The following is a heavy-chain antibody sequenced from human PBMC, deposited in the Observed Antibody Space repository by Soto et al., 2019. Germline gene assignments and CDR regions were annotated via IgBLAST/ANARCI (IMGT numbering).Heavy chain of an antibody. J-gene: IGHJ3*02. CDR2: IYPGDSDT. V-gene: IGHV5-51*01. D-gene: IGHD2-8*01. CDR1: GYNFNRYW. CDR3: ARSLVNGTNEGFDM. Sequence: GESLKISCKGSGYNFNRYWIGWVRQMPGKGLEWMGVIYPGDSDTRYSPSLQGQVTISADKSSSAAYLPWSSLQASDTATYYWARSLVNGTNEGFDMGGQGTMFT.